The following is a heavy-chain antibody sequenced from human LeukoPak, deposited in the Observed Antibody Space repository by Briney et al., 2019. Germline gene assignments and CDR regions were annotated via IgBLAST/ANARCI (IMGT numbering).Heavy chain of an antibody. CDR2: IDSDGSST. J-gene: IGHJ3*02. V-gene: IGHV3-74*01. D-gene: IGHD3-10*01. CDR1: GFTFSNYY. Sequence: PGGSLRLCCAASGFTFSNYYIHWVRQVPGKGLVWVSHIDSDGSSTRYADSVKGRFTISRDNAKNTLYLQMNSLRVEDTAVYYCTRGSSNACDIWGQGTMVTVSS. CDR3: TRGSSNACDI.